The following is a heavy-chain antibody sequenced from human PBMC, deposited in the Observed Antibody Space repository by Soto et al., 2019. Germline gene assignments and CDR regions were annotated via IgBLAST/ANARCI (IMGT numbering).Heavy chain of an antibody. CDR2: IDYSWST. CDR3: ARQRTSVVTQAYFDS. CDR1: GDSINNRSYY. V-gene: IGHV4-39*01. J-gene: IGHJ4*02. Sequence: SETLSLTCTVTGDSINNRSYYWCSIRQPPGKGLEWIVSIDYSWSTYNNPSIKSRVSMSVDTSKMRVSLRLRSVTAAYTALYYCARQRTSVVTQAYFDSWGQGSLVTVSS. D-gene: IGHD2-21*02.